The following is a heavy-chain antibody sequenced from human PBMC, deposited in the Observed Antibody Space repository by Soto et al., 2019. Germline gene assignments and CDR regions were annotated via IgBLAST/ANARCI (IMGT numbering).Heavy chain of an antibody. CDR3: ARGASGYFDWADYYYYGMDA. CDR1: GFTFSSYS. D-gene: IGHD3-9*01. J-gene: IGHJ6*02. V-gene: IGHV3-21*01. Sequence: GGSLRLSCAASGFTFSSYSMNWVRQAPGKGLEWVSSISSSSSYIYYADSVKGRFTISRDNAKNSLYLQMNSLRAEDTAVYYCARGASGYFDWADYYYYGMDAWGQGTTVTVSS. CDR2: ISSSSSYI.